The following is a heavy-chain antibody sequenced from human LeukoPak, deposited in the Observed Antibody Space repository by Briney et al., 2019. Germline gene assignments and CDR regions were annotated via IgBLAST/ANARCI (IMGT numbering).Heavy chain of an antibody. J-gene: IGHJ4*02. V-gene: IGHV3-23*01. CDR2: ISPGGTTI. D-gene: IGHD1-26*01. Sequence: GGSLTLSCAVSGFTFSSYAMRWVRQAPGKGLEWVSAISPGGTTIYYADSVKGRFTASRDNSKNTLYLQMNSLRAEDTAVYYCAKATGDTTYFDDWGQGTLVTVSS. CDR1: GFTFSSYA. CDR3: AKATGDTTYFDD.